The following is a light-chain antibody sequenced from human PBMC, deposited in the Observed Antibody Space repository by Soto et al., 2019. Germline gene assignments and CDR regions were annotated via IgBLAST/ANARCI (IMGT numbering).Light chain of an antibody. CDR2: GAS. J-gene: IGKJ1*01. CDR3: QQHNNWPPWT. Sequence: EIVMTQSPATLSVSPGERATLSCRASQSVSSNLAWYQQKPGQAPRLLMYGASTRATGIPDRFSGSGSGTXFTXTISSLQSEDFAVYYCQQHNNWPPWTFGQGTKVEIK. V-gene: IGKV3-15*01. CDR1: QSVSSN.